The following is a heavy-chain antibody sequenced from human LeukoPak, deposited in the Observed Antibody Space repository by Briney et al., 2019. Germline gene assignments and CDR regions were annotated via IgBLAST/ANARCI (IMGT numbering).Heavy chain of an antibody. Sequence: SETLSLTCAVYGGSFSGYYWSWIRQPPGKGLEWIGEINHSGSTNYNPSLKSRVTISVDTSKNQFSLKLSSVTAADTAVYYCARGQRFSGAQHHFDYWGQGTLVTVSS. CDR3: ARGQRFSGAQHHFDY. CDR1: GGSFSGYY. V-gene: IGHV4-34*01. D-gene: IGHD2-15*01. CDR2: INHSGST. J-gene: IGHJ4*02.